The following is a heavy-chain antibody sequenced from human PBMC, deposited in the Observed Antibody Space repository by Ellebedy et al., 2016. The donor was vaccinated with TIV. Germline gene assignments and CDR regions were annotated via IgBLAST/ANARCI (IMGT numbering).Heavy chain of an antibody. V-gene: IGHV1-24*01. J-gene: IGHJ6*02. CDR1: GYTLTELS. CDR3: ATDSIGGGSSGWYYYYYGMDV. D-gene: IGHD6-19*01. Sequence: AASVKVSCKVSGYTLTELSMHWVRQAPGKGLEWMGVFDPEDGETIYAQKFQGRVTMTEDTSTDTAYMELSSLRSEDTAVYYCATDSIGGGSSGWYYYYYGMDVWGQGTTVTVSS. CDR2: FDPEDGET.